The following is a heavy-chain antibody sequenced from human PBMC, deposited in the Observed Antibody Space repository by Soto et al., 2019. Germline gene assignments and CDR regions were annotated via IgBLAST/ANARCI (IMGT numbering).Heavy chain of an antibody. CDR3: ARVGYCSGGSCYYAFDI. J-gene: IGHJ3*02. CDR2: IYYSGST. CDR1: GGSISIGDYY. D-gene: IGHD2-15*01. Sequence: SETLSLTCTVSGGSISIGDYYWSCIRQPPGKGLEWIGYIYYSGSTYYNPSLKSRVTISVDTSKNQFSLKLSSVTAADTAVYYCARVGYCSGGSCYYAFDIWGQGTMVTVSS. V-gene: IGHV4-30-4*01.